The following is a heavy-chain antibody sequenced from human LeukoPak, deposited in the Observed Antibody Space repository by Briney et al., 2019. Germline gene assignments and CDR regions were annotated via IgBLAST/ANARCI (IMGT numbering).Heavy chain of an antibody. Sequence: GGSLRLSCAASGFTFSSYAMSWARQAPGKGLEWVSAISGSGGSTYYTDSVKGRFTISRDNSKNTLYLQMNSLRAEDTAVYYCAKDRLEWLLSSDYWGQGTLVTVSS. CDR2: ISGSGGST. CDR1: GFTFSSYA. D-gene: IGHD3-3*01. V-gene: IGHV3-23*01. CDR3: AKDRLEWLLSSDY. J-gene: IGHJ4*02.